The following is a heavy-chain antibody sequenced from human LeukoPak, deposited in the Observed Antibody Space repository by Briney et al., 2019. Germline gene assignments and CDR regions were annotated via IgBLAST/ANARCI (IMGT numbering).Heavy chain of an antibody. CDR1: GYTFTDYY. CDR3: AQYQPAIPY. D-gene: IGHD2-2*01. CDR2: VDPEDGET. V-gene: IGHV1-69-2*01. Sequence: ASVKVSCKVSGYTFTDYYMHWAQQAPGKGLEWMGLVDPEDGETIYAEKFQGRVTITADTSTDTAYMELSSLRSEDTAVYYCAQYQPAIPYWGQGTLVTVSS. J-gene: IGHJ4*02.